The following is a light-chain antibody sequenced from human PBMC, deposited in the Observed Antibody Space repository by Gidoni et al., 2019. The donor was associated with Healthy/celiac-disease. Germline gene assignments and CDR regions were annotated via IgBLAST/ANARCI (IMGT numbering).Light chain of an antibody. CDR3: SSYTSSSTPYVV. CDR2: DVS. Sequence: QSALPQPASVSGPPGQSITISCTGTSSDVGGYNYVSRYQQHPGKAPKLMIYDVSNRPSGVSNRFSGSKSGNTASLTISGLQAEDEADYYWSSYTSSSTPYVVFGGGTKLTVL. CDR1: SSDVGGYNY. J-gene: IGLJ2*01. V-gene: IGLV2-14*01.